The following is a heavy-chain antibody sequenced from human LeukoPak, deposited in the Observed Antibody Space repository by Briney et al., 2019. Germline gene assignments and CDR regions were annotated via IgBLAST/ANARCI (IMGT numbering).Heavy chain of an antibody. CDR1: GGSISSGGYS. J-gene: IGHJ6*02. Sequence: SETLSLTCAVSGGSISSGGYSWSWIRQPPGKGLEWIGYIYHSGSTYYNPSLKSRVAISVDRSKNQFSLKLSSVTAADTAVYYCARGSRDYYGMDVWGQGTTVTVSS. CDR3: ARGSRDYYGMDV. V-gene: IGHV4-30-2*01. CDR2: IYHSGST.